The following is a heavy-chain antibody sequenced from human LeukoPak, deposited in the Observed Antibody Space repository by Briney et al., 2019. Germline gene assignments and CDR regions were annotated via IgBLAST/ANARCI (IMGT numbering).Heavy chain of an antibody. CDR1: GFTFSSYW. Sequence: PGGSLRLSCAASGFTFSSYWMGWVRQAPGKRLEWVANMNIDGSEKYCADSAKGRFTISRDNARNSVYLQMNSLRVEDTAVYYCARDPVEWELLLDYWGQGTLVTVSS. D-gene: IGHD1-26*01. V-gene: IGHV3-7*01. CDR3: ARDPVEWELLLDY. J-gene: IGHJ4*02. CDR2: MNIDGSEK.